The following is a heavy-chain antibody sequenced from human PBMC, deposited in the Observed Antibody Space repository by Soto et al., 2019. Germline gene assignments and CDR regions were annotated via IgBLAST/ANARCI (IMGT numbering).Heavy chain of an antibody. D-gene: IGHD4-17*01. J-gene: IGHJ4*02. CDR3: ARDHGDYPFDY. Sequence: EASVKVSCTASGYTFTGYYMHWVRQAPGQGLEWMGWINPNSGGTNYAQKFQGWVTMTRDTSISTAYMELSRLRSDDTAVYYCARDHGDYPFDYWGQGTLVTVSS. V-gene: IGHV1-2*04. CDR1: GYTFTGYY. CDR2: INPNSGGT.